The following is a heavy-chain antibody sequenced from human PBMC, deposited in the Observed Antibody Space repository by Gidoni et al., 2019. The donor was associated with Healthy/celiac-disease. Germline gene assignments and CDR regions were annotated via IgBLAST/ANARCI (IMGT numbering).Heavy chain of an antibody. CDR3: ARALRTSCGYYYCGMDV. V-gene: IGHV4-34*01. J-gene: IGHJ6*02. Sequence: QVQLQQWGAGLLKPSETLSLTCAVYGGSFSGYYWSWIRQPPGKGLEWIGDINHSGSTNYNPSLKSRVTISVDTSKNQFSLKLSSVTAADTAVYYCARALRTSCGYYYCGMDVWGQGTTVTVSS. D-gene: IGHD1-1*01. CDR1: GGSFSGYY. CDR2: INHSGST.